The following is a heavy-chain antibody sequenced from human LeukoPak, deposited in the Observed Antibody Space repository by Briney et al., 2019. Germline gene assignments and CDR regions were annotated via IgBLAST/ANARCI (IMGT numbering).Heavy chain of an antibody. CDR3: ASARSEVDCGADCYSAHYFDY. V-gene: IGHV3-53*01. D-gene: IGHD2-21*02. CDR1: GFTVSSNY. CDR2: IYSGGST. Sequence: GGSLRLSCAASGFTVSSNYMSWVRQAPGKGLEWVSVIYSGGSTYYADSVKGRFTISRDNSKNTLYLQMNSLRAEDTAVYYCASARSEVDCGADCYSAHYFDYWGQGTLVTVSS. J-gene: IGHJ4*02.